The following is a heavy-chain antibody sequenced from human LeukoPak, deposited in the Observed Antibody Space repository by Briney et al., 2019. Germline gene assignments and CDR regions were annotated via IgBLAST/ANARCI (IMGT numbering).Heavy chain of an antibody. CDR3: ARAAPYYDFWSGYYTSYGSGSYYFDY. CDR2: IYTSGST. J-gene: IGHJ4*02. V-gene: IGHV4-61*02. D-gene: IGHD3-3*01. CDR1: GGSISSGSYY. Sequence: SETLSLACTVSGGSISSGSYYWSWIRQPAGKGLEWIGRIYTSGSTNYNPSLKSRVTISVDTSKNQFSLKLSSVTAADTAVYYCARAAPYYDFWSGYYTSYGSGSYYFDYWGQGTLVTVSS.